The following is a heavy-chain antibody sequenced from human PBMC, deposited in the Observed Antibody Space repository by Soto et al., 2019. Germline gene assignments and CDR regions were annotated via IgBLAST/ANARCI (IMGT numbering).Heavy chain of an antibody. V-gene: IGHV4-4*09. CDR2: IYRSGST. Sequence: QVQMQESGPGLVKPSETLSLTCTVSGDSVRNQYWSWIRRPPGRGLEWIGYIYRSGSTKYNPSLNSRLTISADTSKNQFSLKLSSVTAADTAVYYCARTLDYGHMDVWGKGTTVTVSS. J-gene: IGHJ6*03. CDR3: ARTLDYGHMDV. D-gene: IGHD3-16*01. CDR1: GDSVRNQY.